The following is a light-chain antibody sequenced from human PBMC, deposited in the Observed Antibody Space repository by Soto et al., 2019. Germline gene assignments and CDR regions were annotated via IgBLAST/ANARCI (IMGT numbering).Light chain of an antibody. CDR2: DAS. CDR1: QSIRDW. V-gene: IGKV1-5*01. CDR3: QQYNSYSPT. Sequence: IQMTQSPSTLSASVGDGVTITCRASQSIRDWLAWYQQTPGKAPKLLIFDASSLESGVPSRFSGSGSGTEFTLTTSSLQPDDFATYYCQQYNSYSPTFGQGTKLDIK. J-gene: IGKJ1*01.